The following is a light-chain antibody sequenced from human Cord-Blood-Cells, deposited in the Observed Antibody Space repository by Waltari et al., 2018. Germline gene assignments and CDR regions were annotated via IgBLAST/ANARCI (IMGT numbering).Light chain of an antibody. V-gene: IGLV1-44*01. CDR3: AAWDDSLNGPV. Sequence: QSVLTQPPSASGTPGQRVTIPCSGSSSHIGSNTVNWYQQLPGTAPKLLIYRNNQRPSGVPDRFSGSKSGTSASLAISGLQAEDEADYYCAAWDDSLNGPVFGGGTKLTVL. CDR2: RNN. J-gene: IGLJ3*02. CDR1: SSHIGSNT.